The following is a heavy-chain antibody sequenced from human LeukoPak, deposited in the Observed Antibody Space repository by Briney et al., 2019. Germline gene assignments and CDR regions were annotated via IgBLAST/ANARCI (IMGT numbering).Heavy chain of an antibody. Sequence: GGSLRLSCAASGFTFSSYAMSWVRQAPGKGLEWVSAISGSGGSTYYADSVKGRFTISRDNSKNTLYLQMNSLRAEDTAVYYCASLTPSYYYYGMDVWGQGTTVTVSS. CDR3: ASLTPSYYYYGMDV. V-gene: IGHV3-23*01. D-gene: IGHD3-16*01. J-gene: IGHJ6*02. CDR1: GFTFSSYA. CDR2: ISGSGGST.